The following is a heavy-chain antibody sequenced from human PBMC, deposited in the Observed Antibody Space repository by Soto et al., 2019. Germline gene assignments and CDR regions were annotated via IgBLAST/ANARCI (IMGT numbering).Heavy chain of an antibody. J-gene: IGHJ4*02. CDR1: GFTLSSYG. CDR3: AKGLSVIQEWIIDGH. Sequence: QVQLVESGGGVVQPGKSLRLSCAVSGFTLSSYGIHWVRQAPGKGLEWVAFMSYDGNKKSYADSVQGRFTISRDNSKNTLYLQMDSLRAEDTAMYYCAKGLSVIQEWIIDGHWGQGTQVTVSS. V-gene: IGHV3-30*18. CDR2: MSYDGNKK. D-gene: IGHD5-18*01.